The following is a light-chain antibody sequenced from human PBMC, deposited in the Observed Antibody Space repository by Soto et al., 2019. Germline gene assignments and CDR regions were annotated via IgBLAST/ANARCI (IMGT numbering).Light chain of an antibody. CDR3: QQYNHYPWT. CDR2: KIS. V-gene: IGKV2-24*01. Sequence: DIVMTQTPLSSPVTLGQPASFSCRSSQSLVNSDGNTYLSWLHQRPGQPPSLLIYKISDRFTGVPYRFSGSGAGTDFTLTISSVEAEDVGAYYCQQYNHYPWTFGQGTKVEIK. CDR1: QSLVNSDGNTY. J-gene: IGKJ1*01.